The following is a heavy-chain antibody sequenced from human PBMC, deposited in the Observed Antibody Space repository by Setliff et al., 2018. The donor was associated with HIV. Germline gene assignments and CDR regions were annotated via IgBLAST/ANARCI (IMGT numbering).Heavy chain of an antibody. J-gene: IGHJ4*02. CDR2: IHPSGTA. CDR3: ARLGRAIDDGGSSLRLDF. CDR1: GGSFSGYY. V-gene: IGHV4-34*01. Sequence: ETLSLTCAVYGGSFSGYYWSWIRQPPGRGLEWIGEIHPSGTAYYNPSLLSRVTISVDTSKNSFSLRLTSVTAADTAIYYCARLGRAIDDGGSSLRLDFWGQGMLVTVSS. D-gene: IGHD2-15*01.